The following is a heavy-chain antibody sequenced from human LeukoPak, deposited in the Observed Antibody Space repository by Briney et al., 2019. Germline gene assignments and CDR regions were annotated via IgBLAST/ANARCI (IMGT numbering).Heavy chain of an antibody. CDR1: GGSFTNYY. J-gene: IGHJ3*02. CDR3: VRHVARAFDI. V-gene: IGHV4-34*01. Sequence: SETLSLTCAVYGGSFTNYYRSWIRQPPGKGLEWIGEINHSGSTKNNPSLKSRVTISIDTSKNQLSLKLSSVTAADTAVYSCVRHVARAFDIWGQGTKVTVSS. CDR2: INHSGST.